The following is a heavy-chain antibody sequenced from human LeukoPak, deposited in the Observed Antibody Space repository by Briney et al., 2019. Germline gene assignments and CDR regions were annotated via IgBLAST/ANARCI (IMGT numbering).Heavy chain of an antibody. V-gene: IGHV1-69*13. J-gene: IGHJ5*02. Sequence: SVKVSCKASGGTFRNYIFSWVRQAPGQGLERMGGVMPMFNTSNYAQKFQGRVTIIADENTSTVYMELSSLRSEDTAVYYCAKVQNEVVPIAMRGWFDPWGQGTLVAVSS. CDR2: VMPMFNTS. CDR1: GGTFRNYI. D-gene: IGHD2-2*01. CDR3: AKVQNEVVPIAMRGWFDP.